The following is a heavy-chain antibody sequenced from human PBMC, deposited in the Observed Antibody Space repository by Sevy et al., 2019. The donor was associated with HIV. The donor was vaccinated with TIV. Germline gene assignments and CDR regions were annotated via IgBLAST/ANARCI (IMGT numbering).Heavy chain of an antibody. Sequence: GGSLRLSCTTSGFTFRIYAMSWVRQAPGKGLEWVSCISSSSNDIYYADSLKGRFTISRDNAKNSLYLQMNSLRAEDTAVYYCARKMELLVPDYWGQGTLVTVSS. D-gene: IGHD1-7*01. CDR1: GFTFRIYA. J-gene: IGHJ4*02. V-gene: IGHV3-21*01. CDR2: ISSSSNDI. CDR3: ARKMELLVPDY.